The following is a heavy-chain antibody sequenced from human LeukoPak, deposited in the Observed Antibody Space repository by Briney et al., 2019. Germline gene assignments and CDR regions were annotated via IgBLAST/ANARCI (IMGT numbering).Heavy chain of an antibody. CDR3: ARSGYCRSTSCRNHYYFGY. Sequence: GASVKVSCKASGYTFTSYAMHWVRQAPGQRLEWMGWINAGNGNTKYSQKFQGRVTITRDTSASTAYMELSSLRSEDTAVYYCARSGYCRSTSCRNHYYFGYWGQGTLVTVSS. J-gene: IGHJ4*02. V-gene: IGHV1-3*01. CDR1: GYTFTSYA. D-gene: IGHD2-2*01. CDR2: INAGNGNT.